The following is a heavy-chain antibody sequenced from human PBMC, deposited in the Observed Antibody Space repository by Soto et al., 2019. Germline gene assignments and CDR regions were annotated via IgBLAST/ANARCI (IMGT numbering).Heavy chain of an antibody. J-gene: IGHJ5*02. CDR3: GRVPDSSGWYFDPWFVP. Sequence: PSETLSLTCAVYGGSFSGYYWTWIRQPPGTGLEWIGEIYHSGSTNYNPSLKSRGTISVDKSKNQFTLKRSSVTAADRAVYHCGRVPDSSGWYFDPWFVPWGQETLLTVSS. V-gene: IGHV4-34*01. CDR1: GGSFSGYY. D-gene: IGHD6-19*01. CDR2: IYHSGST.